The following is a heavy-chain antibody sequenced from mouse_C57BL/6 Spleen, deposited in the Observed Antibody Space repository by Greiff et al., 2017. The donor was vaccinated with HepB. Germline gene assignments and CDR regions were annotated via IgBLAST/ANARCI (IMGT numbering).Heavy chain of an antibody. Sequence: VQLQQSGPELVKPGASVKIPCKASGYTFTDYNMDWVKQSHGKSLEWIGDINPNNGGTIYNQKFKGKATLTVDKSSSTAYMELRSLTSEDTAVYYCAREGKYYYVSSYGYFDVWGTGTTVTVSS. CDR3: AREGKYYYVSSYGYFDV. D-gene: IGHD1-1*01. V-gene: IGHV1-18*01. CDR1: GYTFTDYN. CDR2: INPNNGGT. J-gene: IGHJ1*03.